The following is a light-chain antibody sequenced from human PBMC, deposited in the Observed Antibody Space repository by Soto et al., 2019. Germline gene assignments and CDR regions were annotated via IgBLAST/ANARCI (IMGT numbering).Light chain of an antibody. Sequence: EIAMTQSPASLSVSSGGRATLSCRASHSLNSDLAWYQQKPGQAPRLLIYLASTRATGIPDRFSGSGSGTEFTLTISSLQSEDLAVYFCQQYKKWPPTFGQGTKVEIK. J-gene: IGKJ1*01. CDR2: LAS. V-gene: IGKV3D-15*01. CDR1: HSLNSD. CDR3: QQYKKWPPT.